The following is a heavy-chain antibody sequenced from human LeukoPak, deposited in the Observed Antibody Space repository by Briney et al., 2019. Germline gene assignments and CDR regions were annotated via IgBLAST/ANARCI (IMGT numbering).Heavy chain of an antibody. CDR1: GGSISSGGYY. CDR2: IYYSGST. D-gene: IGHD3-3*01. Sequence: SETLSLTCTVSGGSISSGGYYWSWIRQHPGKGLEWIGYIYYSGSTYYNPSLKGRVTIPVDTSKNQFSLKLSSVTAADTAVYYCARGAGLAVSWSGSQFDYWGQGTLVTVSS. V-gene: IGHV4-31*03. J-gene: IGHJ4*02. CDR3: ARGAGLAVSWSGSQFDY.